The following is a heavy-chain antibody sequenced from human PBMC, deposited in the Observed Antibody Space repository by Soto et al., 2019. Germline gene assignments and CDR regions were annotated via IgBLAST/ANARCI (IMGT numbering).Heavy chain of an antibody. CDR1: GGYISSGGYY. J-gene: IGHJ4*02. CDR3: ARETHYGDYGRGVYFDY. CDR2: IYYSGST. Sequence: QVQLQESGPGLVKPSQTLSLTCTVSGGYISSGGYYWSWIRQHPGKGLEWIGYIYYSGSTYYNPSLKSRVTISVDTSKNQFSLKLRSVTAADTAVYYCARETHYGDYGRGVYFDYWGQGTLVTVSS. D-gene: IGHD4-17*01. V-gene: IGHV4-31*03.